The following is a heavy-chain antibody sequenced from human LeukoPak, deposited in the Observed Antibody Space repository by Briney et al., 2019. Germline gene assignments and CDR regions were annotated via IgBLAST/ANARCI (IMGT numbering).Heavy chain of an antibody. Sequence: GGSLRLSCAASGFTFSSYSMSWVRQAPGEGLEWVSFISSSSSYIYYAASVKGRFTISRDNAKTSLCLQTNRPRTEETAVYRCARSGGYYFDYWGQGTLVTVSS. CDR2: ISSSSSYI. D-gene: IGHD2-15*01. CDR3: ARSGGYYFDY. J-gene: IGHJ4*02. CDR1: GFTFSSYS. V-gene: IGHV3-21*05.